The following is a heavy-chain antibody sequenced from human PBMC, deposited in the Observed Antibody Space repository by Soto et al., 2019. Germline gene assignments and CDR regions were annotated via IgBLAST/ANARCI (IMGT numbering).Heavy chain of an antibody. Sequence: QVQLVQSGAEVKKPGSSVRVSSKASGGTFGNHAISWVRQAPEQGLEWLGGIIPVLGVGDNAQNFQGRVTITADASTSTAYLELSSLRSEDTALYYCAREAGYTYGYVFDYWGQGTLVTVSS. CDR3: AREAGYTYGYVFDY. D-gene: IGHD5-18*01. V-gene: IGHV1-69*01. CDR2: IIPVLGVG. CDR1: GGTFGNHA. J-gene: IGHJ4*02.